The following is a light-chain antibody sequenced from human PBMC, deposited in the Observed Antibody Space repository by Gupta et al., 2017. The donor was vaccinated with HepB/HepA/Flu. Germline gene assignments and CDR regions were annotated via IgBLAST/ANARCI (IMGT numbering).Light chain of an antibody. CDR3: QQYYSTPPYT. J-gene: IGKJ2*01. Sequence: DIVMIQSPASLPVSLRGRATINCKSSQSVLYSSNNKNYLALYQQKPGQPPKLLIYWATTRESGVPDRFSGSGSGTDFTLTISSLQAEDVAVYYCQQYYSTPPYTFGQGTKLEIK. CDR2: WAT. V-gene: IGKV4-1*01. CDR1: QSVLYSSNNKNY.